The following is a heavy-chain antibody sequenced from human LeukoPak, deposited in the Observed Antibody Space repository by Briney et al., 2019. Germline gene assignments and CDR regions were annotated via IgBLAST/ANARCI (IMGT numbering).Heavy chain of an antibody. CDR2: IYYSGST. CDR3: ARHGRYFDSDAFDI. D-gene: IGHD3-9*01. V-gene: IGHV4-59*08. CDR1: GGSISSYY. J-gene: IGHJ3*02. Sequence: SETLSLTCTVSGGSISSYYWSWIRQPPGKGLEWIGYIYYSGSTNYNPSLKSRVTISVDTSKNQFSLKLSSVTAADTAVYYCARHGRYFDSDAFDIWGQGTMVTVSS.